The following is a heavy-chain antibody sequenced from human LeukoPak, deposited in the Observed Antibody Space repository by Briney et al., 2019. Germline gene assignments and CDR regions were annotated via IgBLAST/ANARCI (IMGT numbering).Heavy chain of an antibody. V-gene: IGHV3-23*01. CDR3: AKSQHSDYDWGNY. Sequence: PGGSLRLSCAPSGFTFSNYAMSWVRQAPGKGLEWVSVISGSGGRTYSADSVKGRFTISRDNSKNTLYLQMNSLRAEDTAVYYCAKSQHSDYDWGNYWGQGTLVTVSS. D-gene: IGHD5-12*01. J-gene: IGHJ4*02. CDR1: GFTFSNYA. CDR2: ISGSGGRT.